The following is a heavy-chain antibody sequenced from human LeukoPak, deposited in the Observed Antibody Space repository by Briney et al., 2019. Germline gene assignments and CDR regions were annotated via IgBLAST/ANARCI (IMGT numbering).Heavy chain of an antibody. CDR2: MRYDGSNK. CDR3: AKLCFFLEGQAADAIWPNYFDS. CDR1: GFTFSSYA. D-gene: IGHD3-9*01. Sequence: PGRSLRLSCAASGFTFSSYAMHWVRQAPGKGLEWVAFMRYDGSNKYSADSVKGRFTISRDNSKNTLYLQMNTLRAEDTAVYYCAKLCFFLEGQAADAIWPNYFDSWGQGTLVTVSS. V-gene: IGHV3-30*02. J-gene: IGHJ4*02.